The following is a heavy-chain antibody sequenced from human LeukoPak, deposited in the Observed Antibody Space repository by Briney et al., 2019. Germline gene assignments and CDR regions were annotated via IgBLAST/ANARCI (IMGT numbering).Heavy chain of an antibody. Sequence: ASVKVSCKASGYIFTSYGIIWVRQSPGQGLQWMGWISAHNGNTNYAQKLQGRVTMTTDTSTSTVYMELRSLRSDDTAVYYCARAQTTLLLDYWGQGTLVTVSS. D-gene: IGHD4-11*01. CDR3: ARAQTTLLLDY. V-gene: IGHV1-18*01. J-gene: IGHJ4*02. CDR1: GYIFTSYG. CDR2: ISAHNGNT.